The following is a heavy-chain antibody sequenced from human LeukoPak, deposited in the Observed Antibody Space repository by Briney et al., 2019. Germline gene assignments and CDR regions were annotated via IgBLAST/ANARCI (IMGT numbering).Heavy chain of an antibody. CDR1: GYTFTSYA. D-gene: IGHD3-9*01. CDR3: ARDLAVDILTGYYAPLDY. Sequence: ASVKVSCKASGYTFTSYAMNWVRQAPGQGLEWMGWINTNTGNPTYAQGFTGRFVFSLDTSVSTAYLQISSLKAEDTAVYYCARDLAVDILTGYYAPLDYWGQGTLVTVSS. J-gene: IGHJ4*02. V-gene: IGHV7-4-1*02. CDR2: INTNTGNP.